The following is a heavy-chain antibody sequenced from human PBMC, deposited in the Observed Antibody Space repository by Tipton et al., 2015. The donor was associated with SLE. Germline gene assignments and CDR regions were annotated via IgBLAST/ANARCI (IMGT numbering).Heavy chain of an antibody. CDR1: GVSIINYY. Sequence: TLSLTCTVSGVSIINYYWSWIRQPPGKGLEWIGYIHYRGNTNYNRSLESRVSISVDTSKNQFSLKLSSVTAADTAVYYCARDSSGGYNWFDPWGQGTLVTVSS. CDR2: IHYRGNT. D-gene: IGHD3-22*01. V-gene: IGHV4-59*01. J-gene: IGHJ5*02. CDR3: ARDSSGGYNWFDP.